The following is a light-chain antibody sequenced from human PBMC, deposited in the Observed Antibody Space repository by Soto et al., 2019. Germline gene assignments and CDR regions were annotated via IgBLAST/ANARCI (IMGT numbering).Light chain of an antibody. CDR1: PSSSSY. CDR3: PQSYSTPRT. V-gene: IGKV1-39*01. J-gene: IGKJ1*01. CDR2: AAS. Sequence: DIQMTQSPSSLSASVGDRGTITCRASPSSSSYLNWYQQKRVKAPKLLIYAASSLQSGVPSRFSGSGSGTDVTRTISSLQPEDFATYYCPQSYSTPRTFGQGTKVEIK.